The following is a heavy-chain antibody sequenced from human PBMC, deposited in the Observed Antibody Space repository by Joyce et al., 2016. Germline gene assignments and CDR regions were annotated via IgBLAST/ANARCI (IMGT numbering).Heavy chain of an antibody. V-gene: IGHV3-11*01. CDR1: GFTFSNYY. D-gene: IGHD3-16*01. Sequence: QVQLVESGGGLVKPGGSLRLSCVASGFTFSNYYMSWIRQAPGEGLERVSYIDSSGRTIYYADSGKGRFTISKDNAKNSLYLQMNSLRADDTAVYYCVRTESYDYVWGGYGLRVFDDWGQGTLVTVSS. J-gene: IGHJ4*02. CDR3: VRTESYDYVWGGYGLRVFDD. CDR2: IDSSGRTI.